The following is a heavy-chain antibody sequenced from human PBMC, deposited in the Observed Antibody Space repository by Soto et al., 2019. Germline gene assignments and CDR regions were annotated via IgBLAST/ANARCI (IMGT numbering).Heavy chain of an antibody. CDR2: IRSKAYGGTT. D-gene: IGHD3-16*02. CDR1: GFTFGDYA. J-gene: IGHJ3*02. V-gene: IGHV3-49*03. CDR3: TRKAELYDYIWGSYRSRDDAFDI. Sequence: GGSLRLSCTASGFTFGDYAMSWFRQAPGKGLEWVGFIRSKAYGGTTEYAASVKGRFTISRDDSKSIAYLQMNSLKTEDTAVYYCTRKAELYDYIWGSYRSRDDAFDIWGQGTMVTVSS.